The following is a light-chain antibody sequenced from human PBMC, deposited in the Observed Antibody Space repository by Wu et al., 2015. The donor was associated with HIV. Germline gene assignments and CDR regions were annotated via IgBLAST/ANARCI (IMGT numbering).Light chain of an antibody. V-gene: IGKV3-20*01. J-gene: IGKJ3*01. Sequence: EIVLTQSPGTLSLSPGERATLSCRASQSVSSTYLAWYQQKPGQPPRLLIYGGSRRATGIPGRFSGSGSGTDFSLTISRLEPEDFAVYYCHQYGRSPPFTFGPWDQSGY. CDR2: GGS. CDR3: HQYGRSPPFT. CDR1: QSVSSTY.